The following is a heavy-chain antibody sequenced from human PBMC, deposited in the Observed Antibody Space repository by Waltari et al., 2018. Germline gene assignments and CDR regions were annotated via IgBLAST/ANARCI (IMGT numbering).Heavy chain of an antibody. CDR3: ARDLVQGVSYYYYYMDV. CDR2: ISSSSSYI. D-gene: IGHD3-10*01. V-gene: IGHV3-21*01. J-gene: IGHJ6*03. CDR1: GFTSSSYS. Sequence: EVQLVESGGGLVKPGGSLRLSCAASGFTSSSYSMNWVRQAPGKGLEWVSSISSSSSYIYYADSVKGRFTISRDNAKNSLYLQMNSLRAEDTAVYYCARDLVQGVSYYYYYMDVWGKGTTVTVSS.